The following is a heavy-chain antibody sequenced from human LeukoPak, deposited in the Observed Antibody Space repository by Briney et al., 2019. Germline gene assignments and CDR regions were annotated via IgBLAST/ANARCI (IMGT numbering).Heavy chain of an antibody. Sequence: PGVSLRLSCAASGFTFNNYGIHYVRQAPAKGLEWVAVISDYGRHKNYAGSVKGRFTLYRDNSNNTLDLQMNSLRVEDTGVYYCAKDRETTAPGTFDYWGQGTLVTVSS. J-gene: IGHJ4*02. V-gene: IGHV3-30*18. CDR3: AKDRETTAPGTFDY. D-gene: IGHD6-13*01. CDR1: GFTFNNYG. CDR2: ISDYGRHK.